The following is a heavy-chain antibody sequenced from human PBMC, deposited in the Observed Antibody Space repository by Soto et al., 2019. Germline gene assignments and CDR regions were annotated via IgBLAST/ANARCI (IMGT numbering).Heavy chain of an antibody. CDR2: IWHDGSNK. J-gene: IGHJ4*02. D-gene: IGHD6-19*01. CDR1: GFTFSSYG. V-gene: IGHV3-33*01. CDR3: ARAVSSRSGWYRGYFDY. Sequence: QAQLVESGGGVVQPGRSLRLSCAASGFTFSSYGMHWVRQAPGKGLEWVAVIWHDGSNKYYADSVKGRFTISRDNSKNTLYLQMNSLRAEDTAVYYCARAVSSRSGWYRGYFDYWGQGTLVTVSS.